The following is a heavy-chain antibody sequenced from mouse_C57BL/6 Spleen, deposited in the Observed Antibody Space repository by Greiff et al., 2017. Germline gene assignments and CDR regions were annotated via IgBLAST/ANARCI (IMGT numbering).Heavy chain of an antibody. J-gene: IGHJ4*01. CDR1: GYTFTSYW. D-gene: IGHD1-1*02. V-gene: IGHV1-72*01. CDR2: IDPNSGGT. Sequence: QVQLQQPGAELVKPGASVKLSCKASGYTFTSYWMHWVKQRPGRGLEWIGRIDPNSGGTKYNEKFKSKATLTVDKPSSPAYMQLSSLTSEDSAFYYCARAGLSYAKDYWGQGTSVTVAS. CDR3: ARAGLSYAKDY.